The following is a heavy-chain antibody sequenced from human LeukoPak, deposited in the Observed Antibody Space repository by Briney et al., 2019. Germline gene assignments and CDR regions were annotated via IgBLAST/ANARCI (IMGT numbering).Heavy chain of an antibody. CDR3: ARGSHTRGYSSSWYTDYFDY. CDR1: GYTFTSYD. CDR2: MNPNSGNT. J-gene: IGHJ4*02. V-gene: IGHV1-8*03. D-gene: IGHD6-13*01. Sequence: ASVKVSCKASGYTFTSYDINWVRQATGQGLEWMGWMNPNSGNTGYAQKFQGRVTITRNTSISTAYMELSSLRSEDTAVYYCARGSHTRGYSSSWYTDYFDYWGQGTLVTVSS.